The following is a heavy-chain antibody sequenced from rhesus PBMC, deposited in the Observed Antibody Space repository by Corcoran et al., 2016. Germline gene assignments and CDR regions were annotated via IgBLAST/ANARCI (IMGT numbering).Heavy chain of an antibody. CDR3: ARRGTGTTFPFDY. V-gene: IGHV4-165*02. Sequence: QVQLQESGPGLVKPSETLSLTCAVSGDSISGSYWNWIRQPPGQGLEWIGYFGGSSGRTYYNPSLKSRVTLSTDTSKNQISLKLSSVTAADMAVYYCARRGTGTTFPFDYWGQGVLVTVSS. D-gene: IGHD1-7*02. CDR2: FGGSSGRT. CDR1: GDSISGSY. J-gene: IGHJ4*01.